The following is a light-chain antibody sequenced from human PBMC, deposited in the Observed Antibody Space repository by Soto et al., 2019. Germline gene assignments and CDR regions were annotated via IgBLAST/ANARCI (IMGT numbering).Light chain of an antibody. Sequence: DIHLTQSPSSLSSSVGDRVTITFRPSQAVPNNMAWYQQKPGKPPKLLIYEESTLHSGVPSRFSGRKSGTQFTLTIDSLQPEDFATYYCQQVKTYPRTFGGGTKVDIK. J-gene: IGKJ4*01. V-gene: IGKV1-9*01. CDR1: QAVPNN. CDR3: QQVKTYPRT. CDR2: EES.